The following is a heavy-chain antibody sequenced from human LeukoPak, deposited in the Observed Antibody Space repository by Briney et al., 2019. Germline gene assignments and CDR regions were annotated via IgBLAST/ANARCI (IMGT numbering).Heavy chain of an antibody. CDR3: ARAIDRRLDY. CDR2: IDSDGSST. CDR1: GFTFSSYS. J-gene: IGHJ4*02. D-gene: IGHD3-22*01. V-gene: IGHV3-74*01. Sequence: GGSLRLSCAASGFTFSSYSMHWVRQAPGKGLVWVSRIDSDGSSTNYADSVKGRFTISRDNAKNTLYLQMNSLRAEDTAVYYCARAIDRRLDYWGQGTLVTVSS.